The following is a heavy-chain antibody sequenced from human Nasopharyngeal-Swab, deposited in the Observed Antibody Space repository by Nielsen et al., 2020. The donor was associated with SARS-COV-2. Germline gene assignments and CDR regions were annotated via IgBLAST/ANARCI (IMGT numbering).Heavy chain of an antibody. CDR3: TGYSTIFY. CDR1: GFTFGDYA. D-gene: IGHD2-2*01. CDR2: IRSEANGGTA. V-gene: IGHV3-49*04. J-gene: IGHJ4*02. Sequence: GGSLRLSCTTSGFTFGDYAMSWVRQAPGKGLEWVGFIRSEANGGTAEYAVSVEGRFSISRDDSKSIAYLQMNRLKTEDTAVYYCTGYSTIFYWGQGTLVTVSS.